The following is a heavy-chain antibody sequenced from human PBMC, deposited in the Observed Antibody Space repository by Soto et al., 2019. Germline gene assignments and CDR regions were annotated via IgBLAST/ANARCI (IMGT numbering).Heavy chain of an antibody. CDR1: GFTFSDYS. CDR2: ISSSSSYI. J-gene: IGHJ4*02. Sequence: PGGSLRLSCAASGFTFSDYSMNWVRQAPGKGLEWVSSISSSSSYIYYADSVKGRFTISRDNAKNSLFLQMNSLRAEDTVVYYCARTYSSSSPFDYWGQGTPVTVSS. CDR3: ARTYSSSSPFDY. D-gene: IGHD6-6*01. V-gene: IGHV3-21*01.